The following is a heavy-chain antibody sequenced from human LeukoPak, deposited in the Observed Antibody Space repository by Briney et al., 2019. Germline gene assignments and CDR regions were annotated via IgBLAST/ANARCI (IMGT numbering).Heavy chain of an antibody. V-gene: IGHV3-53*01. CDR3: ARRTTAMAYYYGTDV. CDR2: IYSGGST. CDR1: GFTVSSNY. Sequence: GGSLRLSCAASGFTVSSNYMSWVRQAPGKGLEWVSVIYSGGSTYYADSVKGRFTISRDNSKNTLYLQMNSLRAEDTAVYYCARRTTAMAYYYGTDVWGKGTTVTVSS. D-gene: IGHD5-18*01. J-gene: IGHJ6*04.